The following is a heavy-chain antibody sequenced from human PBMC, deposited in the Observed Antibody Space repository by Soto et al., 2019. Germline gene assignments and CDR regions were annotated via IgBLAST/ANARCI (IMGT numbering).Heavy chain of an antibody. V-gene: IGHV1-69*06. Sequence: QVQLVQAGADVRKPGSSVKVSCKVSGGTFRSYAISWVRPSPGQGLEWMGGIIPMFGTPNYAQKFQGRVTITADKSTNTAYMELMSLTSEDPAVYYCARAAGYHYYRSGYQYWFCDLWGRGTLVTFSS. CDR3: ARAAGYHYYRSGYQYWFCDL. CDR2: IIPMFGTP. J-gene: IGHJ2*01. D-gene: IGHD3-22*01. CDR1: GGTFRSYA.